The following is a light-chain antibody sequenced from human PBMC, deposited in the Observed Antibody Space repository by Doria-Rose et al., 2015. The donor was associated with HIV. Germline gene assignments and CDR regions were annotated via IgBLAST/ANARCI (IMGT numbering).Light chain of an antibody. J-gene: IGKJ3*01. CDR1: QSLLYTSKNY. CDR2: CAS. Sequence: DIQMTQSPESLGMSLGERATLNCTSNQSLLYTSKNYLAWYQQKPGQPPKLLIYCASTRQSGIPARFSGSASGTYFTLSISSLEAEDVAVYYCQQYYDTPSFGPGPTGDNK. V-gene: IGKV4-1*01. CDR3: QQYYDTPS.